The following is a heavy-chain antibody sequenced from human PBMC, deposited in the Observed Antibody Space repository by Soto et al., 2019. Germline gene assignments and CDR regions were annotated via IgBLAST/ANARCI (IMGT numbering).Heavy chain of an antibody. CDR1: GFTFSSYW. J-gene: IGHJ6*02. CDR3: ARDPRGSGWPYYYYYGMGV. V-gene: IGHV3-74*01. CDR2: INSDGSST. D-gene: IGHD6-19*01. Sequence: GGSLRLSCAASGFTFSSYWMHWVRQAPGKGLVWVSRINSDGSSTSYADSVKGRFTISRDNAKNTLYLQMNSLRAEDTAVYYCARDPRGSGWPYYYYYGMGVWGQGTTVTVSS.